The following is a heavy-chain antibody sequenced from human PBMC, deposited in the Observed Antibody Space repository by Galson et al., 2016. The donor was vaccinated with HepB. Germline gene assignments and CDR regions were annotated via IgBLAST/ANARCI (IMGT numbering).Heavy chain of an antibody. J-gene: IGHJ3*02. CDR2: IYFSGTT. V-gene: IGHV4-39*01. CDR3: ARHGGGSSDWYRGAFDI. Sequence: SETLSLTCTVSNGSISSSIYYWGWIRQPPGKGLEWIGSIYFSGTTYYNPSLKSRVTMSVDTPKKQFSLKMTSVTAADTAVYYCARHGGGSSDWYRGAFDIWGQGTMVTVSS. CDR1: NGSISSSIYY. D-gene: IGHD6-19*01.